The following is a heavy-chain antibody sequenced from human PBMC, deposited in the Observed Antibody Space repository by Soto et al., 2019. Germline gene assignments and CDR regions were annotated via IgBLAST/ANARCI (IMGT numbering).Heavy chain of an antibody. CDR2: ISWNSGSI. CDR1: GFTFDDYA. J-gene: IGHJ5*02. V-gene: IGHV3-9*01. Sequence: GGSLRLSCAASGFTFDDYAMHWVRQAPGKGLEWVSGISWNSGSIGYADSVKGRFTISRDNAKNSLYLQMNSLRAEDTALYYCAKDRDGSGSYYNQGGWFDPWGQGTLVTVSS. CDR3: AKDRDGSGSYYNQGGWFDP. D-gene: IGHD3-10*01.